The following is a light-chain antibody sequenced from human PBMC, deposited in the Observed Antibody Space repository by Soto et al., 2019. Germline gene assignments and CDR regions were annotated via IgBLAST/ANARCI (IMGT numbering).Light chain of an antibody. CDR1: NSDVGGYDY. CDR3: SSYTSNSSYV. CDR2: EVT. V-gene: IGLV2-14*01. Sequence: QSVLTQPASVSGSPGQSITISCTGTNSDVGGYDYVSWYQQHPDKAPKFMIYEVTNRPSGVSHRFSGSKSGNTASLTISGLQAEDEADYYCSSYTSNSSYVFGTGTKSPS. J-gene: IGLJ1*01.